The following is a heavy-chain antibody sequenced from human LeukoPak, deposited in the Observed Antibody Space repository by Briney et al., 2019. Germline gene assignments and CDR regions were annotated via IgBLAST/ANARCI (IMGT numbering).Heavy chain of an antibody. CDR2: IRYDGSNK. V-gene: IGHV3-30*02. CDR3: AKGAAAGSLFDY. J-gene: IGHJ4*02. Sequence: GGSLRLSCAASGFTFSSYGMHWVRQAPGKGLEWVAFIRYDGSNKYYADSVKGRFTISRDNSKNTLYLQMNSLRAEDTAVYYCAKGAAAGSLFDYWGQGTLVTVSS. CDR1: GFTFSSYG. D-gene: IGHD6-13*01.